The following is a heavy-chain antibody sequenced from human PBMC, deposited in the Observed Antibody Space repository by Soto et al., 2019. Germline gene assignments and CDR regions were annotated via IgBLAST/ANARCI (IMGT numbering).Heavy chain of an antibody. CDR1: GYTFTSYA. CDR2: INAGNGNT. CDR3: ARDRYSSSSLYYFDY. V-gene: IGHV1-3*01. J-gene: IGHJ4*02. Sequence: ASVKVSCKASGYTFTSYAMHWVRQAPGQRLEWMGWINAGNGNTKYSQKFQGRVTITRDTSASTAYMELSSLRSEDTAVYYCARDRYSSSSLYYFDYWGQGTLVTVSS. D-gene: IGHD6-6*01.